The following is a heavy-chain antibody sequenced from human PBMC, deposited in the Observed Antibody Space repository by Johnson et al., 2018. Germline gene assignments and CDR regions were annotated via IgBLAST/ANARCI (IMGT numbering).Heavy chain of an antibody. V-gene: IGHV3-73*01. CDR2: IRSKANSYAT. J-gene: IGHJ4*02. D-gene: IGHD3-10*01. Sequence: VQLVQSGGGLVQPGGSLKLSCAASGFTFSGSAMHWVRQASGKGLEWVGRIRSKANSYATAYAASVKGRFTISRDDSKNTAYLQMNSLKTEDTAVYYCTTDQPTSGSLGLWYWGQGTLVTVSS. CDR1: GFTFSGSA. CDR3: TTDQPTSGSLGLWY.